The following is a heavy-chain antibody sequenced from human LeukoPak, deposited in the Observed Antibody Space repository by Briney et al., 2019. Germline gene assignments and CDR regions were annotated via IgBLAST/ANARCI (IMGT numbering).Heavy chain of an antibody. CDR3: AVLDILNGYVAFDY. CDR1: GFTLSSYS. CDR2: ISIISSYI. J-gene: IGHJ4*02. V-gene: IGHV3-21*01. D-gene: IGHD3-9*01. Sequence: GGALRLSRAASGFTLSSYSMNWVRQAPRKGREGVSSISIISSYIYYADSAKGRFTISRDNAKNPLYLQMNSLTAEDTAVYYCAVLDILNGYVAFDYWGQGTLVTVSS.